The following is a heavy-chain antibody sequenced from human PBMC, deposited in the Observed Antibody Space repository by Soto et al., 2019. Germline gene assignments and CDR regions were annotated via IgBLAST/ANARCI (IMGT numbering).Heavy chain of an antibody. CDR1: GGSISSHY. V-gene: IGHV4-59*11. CDR2: IYYRGST. J-gene: IGHJ6*02. CDR3: ARDGREASGMDV. Sequence: SETLSLTCTVSGGSISSHYWSWVRQAPGKGLEWIGHIYYRGSTTYNPSLRSRSTISVDTSNNQFSLKLNSVTTADAAVYYCARDGREASGMDVWGQGTKVTVSS. D-gene: IGHD1-26*01.